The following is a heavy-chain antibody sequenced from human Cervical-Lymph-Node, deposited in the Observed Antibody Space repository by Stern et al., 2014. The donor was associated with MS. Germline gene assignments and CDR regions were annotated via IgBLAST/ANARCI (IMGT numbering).Heavy chain of an antibody. J-gene: IGHJ6*02. Sequence: QVTLRESGPTLVKPTQTLTLTCTFSGFSLTSGEGVGWIRQPPGKALEWLEVIYWEDDERYSPSLRSRLTITKDTSKNQVVLTMANMDPVDTGTYYCAHTKVTFDEAYGLDVWGQGTTVSVSS. CDR1: GFSLTSGEG. CDR3: AHTKVTFDEAYGLDV. D-gene: IGHD2-21*02. V-gene: IGHV2-5*02. CDR2: IYWEDDE.